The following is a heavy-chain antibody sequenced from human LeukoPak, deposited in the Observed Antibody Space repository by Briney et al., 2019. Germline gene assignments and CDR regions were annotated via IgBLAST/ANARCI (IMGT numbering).Heavy chain of an antibody. J-gene: IGHJ4*02. CDR2: IYYSGST. CDR3: ARVIGDIDY. V-gene: IGHV4-39*07. Sequence: SETLSLTCTVSGGSISSSSYYWGWIRQPPGKGLEWIGSIYYSGSTNYNPSLKSRVTISVDTSKNQFSLKLSSVTAADTAVYYCARVIGDIDYWGQGTLVTVSS. D-gene: IGHD7-27*01. CDR1: GGSISSSSYY.